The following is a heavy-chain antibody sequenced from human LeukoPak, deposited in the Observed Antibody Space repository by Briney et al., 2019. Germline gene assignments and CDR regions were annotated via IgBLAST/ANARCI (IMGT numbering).Heavy chain of an antibody. J-gene: IGHJ6*02. CDR2: IYAGGTT. Sequence: GGSLRLSCEVSGFTVTNNYMSWVRQAPGKGLEWVSVIYAGGTTSYADSVKGRFTISRDSSKNTLYLQMNSLRAEDTAVYYCAREGYASGTQYGMDVWGQGTTVTVSS. D-gene: IGHD3-10*01. V-gene: IGHV3-66*01. CDR3: AREGYASGTQYGMDV. CDR1: GFTVTNNY.